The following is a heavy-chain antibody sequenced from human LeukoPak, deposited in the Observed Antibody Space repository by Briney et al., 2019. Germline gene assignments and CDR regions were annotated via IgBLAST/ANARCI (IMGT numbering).Heavy chain of an antibody. CDR2: MNPNSGNT. J-gene: IGHJ4*02. D-gene: IGHD5-18*01. CDR1: GYTFTSYD. CDR3: ARGSPHTAMAHDY. V-gene: IGHV1-8*01. Sequence: ASVTVSCKASGYTFTSYDINWVRQATGQGLEWMGWMNPNSGNTGYAQKFQGRVTMTRNTSISTAYMELSSLRSEDTAVYYCARGSPHTAMAHDYWGQGTLVTVSS.